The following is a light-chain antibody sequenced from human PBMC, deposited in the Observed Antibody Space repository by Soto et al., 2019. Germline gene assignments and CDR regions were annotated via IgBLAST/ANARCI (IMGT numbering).Light chain of an antibody. CDR2: AAS. J-gene: IGKJ4*01. Sequence: DIQLIQSPATLSASVGDRITITCRASENIFKFLAWYQQRSGRAPNLLIYAASDLETGVPSRFSRRGSGTDFTLTIDSLQPDDSATYYCQHYNSQSITFGGGTKVDVK. V-gene: IGKV1-5*01. CDR1: ENIFKF. CDR3: QHYNSQSIT.